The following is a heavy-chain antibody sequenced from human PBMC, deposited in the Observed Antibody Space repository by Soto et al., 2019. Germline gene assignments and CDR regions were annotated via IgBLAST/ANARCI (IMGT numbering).Heavy chain of an antibody. V-gene: IGHV3-66*01. J-gene: IGHJ3*02. CDR2: IYSGGST. CDR3: ARGIYCSGGSSFTRAFGAFDI. CDR1: GFTVSSNY. D-gene: IGHD2-15*01. Sequence: GGSLRLSCAASGFTVSSNYMSWVRQAPGKGLEWVSVIYSGGSTYYADSVKGRFTISRDNSKNTLYLQMNSLRAEDTAVYYCARGIYCSGGSSFTRAFGAFDIWGQGTMFTVSS.